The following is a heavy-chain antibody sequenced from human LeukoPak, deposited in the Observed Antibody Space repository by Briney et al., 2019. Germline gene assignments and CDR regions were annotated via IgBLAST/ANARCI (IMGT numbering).Heavy chain of an antibody. CDR1: GFTFSDYY. D-gene: IGHD3-9*01. V-gene: IGHV3-11*01. Sequence: PGGSLRLSCAASGFTFSDYYMSWIRQAPGKGLEWVSYISSSGSTIYYADSVKGRFTISRDNDKNSLYLQMNSLRAEDTAVYYCARDLSSRYFDWSKIYWGQGTLVTVSS. CDR2: ISSSGSTI. J-gene: IGHJ4*02. CDR3: ARDLSSRYFDWSKIY.